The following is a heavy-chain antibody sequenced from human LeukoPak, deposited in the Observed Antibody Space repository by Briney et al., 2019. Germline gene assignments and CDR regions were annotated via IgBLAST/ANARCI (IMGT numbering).Heavy chain of an antibody. CDR3: ARAYNYYYYMDV. CDR2: INPNSGGT. Sequence: ASVKVSYKASGYTFTGYYMHWVRQAPGQGLEWMGWINPNSGGTNYAQKFQGRVTMTRDTSISTAYMELSRLRSDDTAVYYCARAYNYYYYMDVWGKGTTVTVSS. D-gene: IGHD2-21*01. V-gene: IGHV1-2*02. J-gene: IGHJ6*03. CDR1: GYTFTGYY.